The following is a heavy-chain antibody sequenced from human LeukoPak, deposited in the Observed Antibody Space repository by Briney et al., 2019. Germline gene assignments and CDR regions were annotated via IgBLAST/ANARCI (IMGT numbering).Heavy chain of an antibody. Sequence: SVKVSCKASGGTFSSYAISWVRQAPGQGLEWMGRIIPILGIANYAQKFQGRVTITADKSTSTAYMELSSLRSEDTAVYYCARESYPISSWHHYGLDVWGQGTTVTVS. V-gene: IGHV1-69*04. D-gene: IGHD3-3*02. CDR2: IIPILGIA. CDR1: GGTFSSYA. CDR3: ARESYPISSWHHYGLDV. J-gene: IGHJ6*02.